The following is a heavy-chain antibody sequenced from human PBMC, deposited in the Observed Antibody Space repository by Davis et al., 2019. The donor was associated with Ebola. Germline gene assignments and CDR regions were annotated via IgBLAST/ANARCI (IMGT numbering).Heavy chain of an antibody. CDR2: IIYDGSNK. CDR3: ARFDSTGID. V-gene: IGHV3-30*03. D-gene: IGHD3-22*01. Sequence: GGSLRLSCAASGFTFSSYGMHWVRQAPGKGLEWVAVIIYDGSNKQYADSVKGRFSISRDNSKNTMYLQMNSLRIEDTAVYYCARFDSTGIDWGQGTLVTVSP. J-gene: IGHJ4*02. CDR1: GFTFSSYG.